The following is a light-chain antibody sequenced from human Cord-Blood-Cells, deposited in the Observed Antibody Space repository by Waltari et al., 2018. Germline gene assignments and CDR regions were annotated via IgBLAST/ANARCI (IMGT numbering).Light chain of an antibody. CDR3: QQYDNLPYT. J-gene: IGKJ2*01. CDR1: QDISNY. Sequence: DIQMTQSPSSLSASVGDRVTITCQASQDISNYLNWYQQKPGKAPNLLLYDASNLETGVPSMFSGSGSGTDFTFTIRSLQPEDIATYYCQQYDNLPYTFGQGTKLEIK. V-gene: IGKV1-33*01. CDR2: DAS.